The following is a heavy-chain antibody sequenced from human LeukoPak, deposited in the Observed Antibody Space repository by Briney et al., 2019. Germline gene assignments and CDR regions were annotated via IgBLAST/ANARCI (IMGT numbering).Heavy chain of an antibody. D-gene: IGHD5-24*01. J-gene: IGHJ3*02. Sequence: AGGSLRLSCAASAFTFRTFDMHWVRQAPGKGLEWVAFIRYDGSDKYYVDSVKGRFTISRDNSKNTLYLQMNGLRPEDTAFYYCAKNRVGPNYADAFEIWGQGTMVTVSS. CDR1: AFTFRTFD. CDR3: AKNRVGPNYADAFEI. V-gene: IGHV3-30*02. CDR2: IRYDGSDK.